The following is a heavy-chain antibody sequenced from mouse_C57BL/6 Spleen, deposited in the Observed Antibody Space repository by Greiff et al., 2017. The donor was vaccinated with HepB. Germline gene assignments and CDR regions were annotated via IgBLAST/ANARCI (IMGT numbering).Heavy chain of an antibody. Sequence: EVQLQQSGPELVKPGASVKISCKASGYSFTGYYMHWVKQSSEKSLEWIGEINPSTGGTSYNQKFKGKATLTVDKSSSTAYMQLKSLTSEDSAVYYCARELRRGYWYFDVWGTGTTVTVSS. D-gene: IGHD2-4*01. V-gene: IGHV1-43*01. CDR2: INPSTGGT. CDR1: GYSFTGYY. J-gene: IGHJ1*03. CDR3: ARELRRGYWYFDV.